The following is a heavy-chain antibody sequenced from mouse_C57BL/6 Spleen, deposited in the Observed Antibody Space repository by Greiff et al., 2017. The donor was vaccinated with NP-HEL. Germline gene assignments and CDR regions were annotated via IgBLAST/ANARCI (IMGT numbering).Heavy chain of an antibody. V-gene: IGHV1-53*01. D-gene: IGHD1-1*01. Sequence: QVQLQQSGTELVKPGASVKLSCKASGYTFTSYWMHWVKQRPGQGLEWIGNINPSNGGTNYNEKFKSKATLTVDKSSSTAYMQLSSLTSEDSAVYYCARSYYGSSWGGYYFDYWGQGTTLTVSS. CDR1: GYTFTSYW. CDR3: ARSYYGSSWGGYYFDY. J-gene: IGHJ2*01. CDR2: INPSNGGT.